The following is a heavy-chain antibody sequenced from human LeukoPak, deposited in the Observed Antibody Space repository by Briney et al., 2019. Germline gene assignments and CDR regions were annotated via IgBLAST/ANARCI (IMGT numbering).Heavy chain of an antibody. CDR3: ARVGDYQGDF. CDR1: GGTFSSYA. J-gene: IGHJ4*02. CDR2: IIPIFGTA. D-gene: IGHD4-17*01. Sequence: SVKASCKASGGTFSSYAISWVRQAPGQGLEWMGGIIPIFGTANYAQKFQGRVTITADESTSTAYMELSSLRSEDTAVYYCARVGDYQGDFWGQGTLVTVSS. V-gene: IGHV1-69*01.